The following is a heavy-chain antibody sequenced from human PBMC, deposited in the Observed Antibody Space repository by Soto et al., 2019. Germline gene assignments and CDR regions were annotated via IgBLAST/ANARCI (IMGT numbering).Heavy chain of an antibody. Sequence: GESLKISCAASGFTVSSNYMTWVRQAPGKGLEWVSVMYSGGTTYYADSVKGRFTISRDNSKNTLYLQMNSLRAEDTAVYHCARATSDRAMVFDYWGQGTLVTVSS. CDR3: ARATSDRAMVFDY. V-gene: IGHV3-53*01. J-gene: IGHJ4*02. CDR2: MYSGGTT. D-gene: IGHD5-18*01. CDR1: GFTVSSNY.